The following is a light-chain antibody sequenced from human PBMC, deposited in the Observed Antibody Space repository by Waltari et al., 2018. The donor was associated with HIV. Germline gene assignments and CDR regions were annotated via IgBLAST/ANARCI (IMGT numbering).Light chain of an antibody. CDR2: RAS. J-gene: IGKJ1*01. CDR1: QNISKW. Sequence: DIQMTQSPSTLSASVGDRVTITCRASQNISKWLAWVQQKPGKAPKLLIYRASGLETGVPSRFSGSGSGTQFTLTITSLLPDDSATYFCQQYNGYPWTFGQGTKVEIK. V-gene: IGKV1-5*03. CDR3: QQYNGYPWT.